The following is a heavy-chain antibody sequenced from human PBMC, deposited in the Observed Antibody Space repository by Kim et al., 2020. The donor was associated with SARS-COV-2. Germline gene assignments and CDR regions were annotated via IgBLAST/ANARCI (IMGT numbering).Heavy chain of an antibody. CDR1: GGSISSSSYY. Sequence: SETLSLTCTVSGGSISSSSYYWGWIRQPPGKGLEWIGSIYYSGSTYYNPSLKSRVTISVDTSKNQFSLKLSSVTAADTAVYYCARLEDIAAAGWMDYWGQGTLVTVSS. V-gene: IGHV4-39*01. J-gene: IGHJ4*02. CDR2: IYYSGST. D-gene: IGHD6-13*01. CDR3: ARLEDIAAAGWMDY.